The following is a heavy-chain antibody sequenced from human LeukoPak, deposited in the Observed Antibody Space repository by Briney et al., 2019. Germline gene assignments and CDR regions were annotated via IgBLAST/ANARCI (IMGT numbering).Heavy chain of an antibody. CDR1: GFTFSDYY. J-gene: IGHJ4*02. CDR3: VRDPSWANFDY. Sequence: GGSLRLSCAAPGFTFSDYYMSWIRQAPGKGLEWVSYISSSGSTIYYADSVKGRFTISRDNAKNSLYLQMNSLRAEDTAVYYCVRDPSWANFDYWGQGTLVTVSS. CDR2: ISSSGSTI. V-gene: IGHV3-11*01. D-gene: IGHD7-27*01.